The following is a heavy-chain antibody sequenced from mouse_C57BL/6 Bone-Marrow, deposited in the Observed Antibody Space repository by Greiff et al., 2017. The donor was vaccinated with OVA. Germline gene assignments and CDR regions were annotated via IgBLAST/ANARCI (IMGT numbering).Heavy chain of an antibody. CDR1: GYTFTSYW. V-gene: IGHV1-55*01. Sequence: QVQLQQPGAELVKPGASVKMSCKASGYTFTSYWITWVKQRPGQGLERIGDIYPGSGSTNYNEKFKSKATLTVDTSSSTAYMQLSSLTSEDSAVYYCARRGPYSNYGYFDVWGTGTTVTVSS. CDR2: IYPGSGST. CDR3: ARRGPYSNYGYFDV. D-gene: IGHD2-5*01. J-gene: IGHJ1*03.